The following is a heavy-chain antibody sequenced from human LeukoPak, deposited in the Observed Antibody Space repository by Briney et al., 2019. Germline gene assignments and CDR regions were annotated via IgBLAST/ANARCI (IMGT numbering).Heavy chain of an antibody. J-gene: IGHJ3*02. D-gene: IGHD2-2*01. Sequence: GGSLRLSCAASGFTFSSYAMSWVRQAPGKGLEWVSAISGSGGSTYYADSVKGRFTISRDNSKNTLYLQTNSLRAEDTAVYYCAKGPGDCSSTSCYGRRGAFDIWGQGTMVTVS. CDR2: ISGSGGST. CDR1: GFTFSSYA. CDR3: AKGPGDCSSTSCYGRRGAFDI. V-gene: IGHV3-23*01.